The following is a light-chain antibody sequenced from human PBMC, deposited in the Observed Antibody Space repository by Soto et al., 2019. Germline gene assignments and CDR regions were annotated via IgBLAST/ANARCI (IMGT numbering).Light chain of an antibody. V-gene: IGKV1-9*01. J-gene: IGKJ4*01. CDR2: AAS. Sequence: GDRVPITCRASPAIASFLAWYQQKPGKAPKLLIYAASTLQSGVPSRFSGSGSGTDFTLTISSLQPEDFATYYCQQLNSFPLTFGGGTKVDNK. CDR3: QQLNSFPLT. CDR1: PAIASF.